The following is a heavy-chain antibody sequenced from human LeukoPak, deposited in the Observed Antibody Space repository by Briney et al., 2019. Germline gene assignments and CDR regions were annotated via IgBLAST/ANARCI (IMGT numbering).Heavy chain of an antibody. J-gene: IGHJ6*02. CDR2: IYYSGST. D-gene: IGHD2-2*01. CDR3: ARGNVVPATDYYYYYGMDV. CDR1: GVSIASTSYY. Sequence: SETLSLTCTVSGVSIASTSYYWGWIRQPPGEGLEWIGSIYYSGSTYYNPSLKSRVTIAVDTSQNQVSLKLSSVTAADTAVYYCARGNVVPATDYYYYYGMDVWGQGTTVTASS. V-gene: IGHV4-39*01.